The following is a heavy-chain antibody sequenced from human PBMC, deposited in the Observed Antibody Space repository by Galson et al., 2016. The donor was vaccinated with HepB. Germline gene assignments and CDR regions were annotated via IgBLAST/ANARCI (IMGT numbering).Heavy chain of an antibody. V-gene: IGHV6-1*01. CDR3: VSGSFSIMVY. D-gene: IGHD1-26*01. Sequence: CAISGDSVSSNSAAWNWVRQSPSRGLEWLGRAYYRSMWFNDYAVSVKSRMTITPDTSKNHFSLQLNSVTPEDTAVYYCVSGSFSIMVYWGQGTLVTVSS. J-gene: IGHJ4*02. CDR1: GDSVSSNSAA. CDR2: AYYRSMWFN.